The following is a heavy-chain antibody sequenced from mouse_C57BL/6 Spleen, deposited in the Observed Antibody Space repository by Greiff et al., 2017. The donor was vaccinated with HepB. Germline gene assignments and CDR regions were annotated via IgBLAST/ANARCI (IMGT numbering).Heavy chain of an antibody. Sequence: VQLQQPGAELVKPGASVKLSCKASGYTFTSYWLQWVKQRPGQGLEWIGEIDPSDSYTNYNQTFTRKSTLTVDTSSSTAYMQLSSLTSEDSAVYYCARIYYGDDEGLDYWGQGTTLTVSS. CDR1: GYTFTSYW. D-gene: IGHD2-2*01. V-gene: IGHV1-50*01. CDR3: ARIYYGDDEGLDY. CDR2: IDPSDSYT. J-gene: IGHJ2*01.